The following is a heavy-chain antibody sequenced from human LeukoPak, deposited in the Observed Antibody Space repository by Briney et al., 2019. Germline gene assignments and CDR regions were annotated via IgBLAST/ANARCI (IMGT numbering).Heavy chain of an antibody. Sequence: PGGSLRLSCAASGFTFSRYALHWVRQAPGKGPEWVAVISYDGSDKEYADTVKGRFTTSRHNSKNTLYLQMNSLRAEDTAVYYCARLYGTFLEWSPYFDYWGRGTLVTVSS. J-gene: IGHJ4*02. CDR3: ARLYGTFLEWSPYFDY. D-gene: IGHD3-3*02. CDR1: GFTFSRYA. V-gene: IGHV3-30*14. CDR2: ISYDGSDK.